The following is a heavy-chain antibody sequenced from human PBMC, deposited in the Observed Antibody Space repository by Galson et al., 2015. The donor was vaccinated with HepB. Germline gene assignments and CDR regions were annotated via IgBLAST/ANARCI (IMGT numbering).Heavy chain of an antibody. CDR3: SRLGDFSGYSSR. D-gene: IGHD6-13*01. CDR1: GFTFSGSA. CDR2: IRTKANNYAT. V-gene: IGHV3-73*01. J-gene: IGHJ4*02. Sequence: SLRLSCAGSGFTFSGSAIHWVRQASGKGPEWVGRIRTKANNYATSYVPSLKGRFTISRDDSKNMAYLHMKSLKIEDTAVYYCSRLGDFSGYSSRWGQGTLVTVSS.